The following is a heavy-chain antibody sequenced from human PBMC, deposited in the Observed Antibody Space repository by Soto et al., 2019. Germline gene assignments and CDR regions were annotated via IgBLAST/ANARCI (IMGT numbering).Heavy chain of an antibody. CDR1: GGSFSGYY. V-gene: IGHV4-34*01. CDR2: INHSGST. D-gene: IGHD2-15*01. Sequence: SETLSLTCAVYGGSFSGYYWSWIRQPPGKGLEWIGEINHSGSTNYNPSLKSRVTISVDTSKNQFSLKLSSVTAADTAVYYCARGGYCSGGSCSGHYFDYWGQGTLVTVSS. J-gene: IGHJ4*02. CDR3: ARGGYCSGGSCSGHYFDY.